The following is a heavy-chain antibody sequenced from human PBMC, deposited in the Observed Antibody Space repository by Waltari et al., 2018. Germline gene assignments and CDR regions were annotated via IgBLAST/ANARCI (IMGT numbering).Heavy chain of an antibody. D-gene: IGHD3-10*01. CDR1: GFTFSSYA. V-gene: IGHV3-23*03. J-gene: IGHJ3*02. CDR3: ARSGGLFAFDI. Sequence: EVQLLESGGGLAQPGGSLRLSCAASGFTFSSYAMSWVRQAPGKGLEWVSVIYSGGSSTYYADSVKGRFTISRDNSKNTLYLQMNSLRAEDTAVYYCARSGGLFAFDIWGQGTMVTVSS. CDR2: IYSGGSST.